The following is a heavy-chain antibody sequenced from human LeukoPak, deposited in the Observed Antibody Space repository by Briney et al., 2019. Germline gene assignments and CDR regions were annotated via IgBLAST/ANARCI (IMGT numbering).Heavy chain of an antibody. Sequence: PSETLSLTCTVSGGSISSHYWSWIRQPPGKGLEWIGYIYYSGSTNYNPSLKRRVTISVDTSNNHFSLKLSSVPAADTAVYYCARALYYYGSGSYLDYWGQGTLVTVSS. V-gene: IGHV4-59*11. CDR3: ARALYYYGSGSYLDY. D-gene: IGHD3-10*01. J-gene: IGHJ4*02. CDR2: IYYSGST. CDR1: GGSISSHY.